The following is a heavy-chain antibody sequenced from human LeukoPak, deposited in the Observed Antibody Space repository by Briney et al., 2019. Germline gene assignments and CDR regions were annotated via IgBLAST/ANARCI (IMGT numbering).Heavy chain of an antibody. CDR3: ARDLRHLKYYDIFTGFDY. Sequence: ASVKVSCKASGYILTSYFMHWVRQAPGQGLEWMGVINPSGGSTNYAQKFQGRVTMTRDMSTSTVYMELSSLRSEDTALYRCARDLRHLKYYDIFTGFDYWGQGTLVTVSS. CDR1: GYILTSYF. D-gene: IGHD3-9*01. V-gene: IGHV1-46*01. J-gene: IGHJ4*02. CDR2: INPSGGST.